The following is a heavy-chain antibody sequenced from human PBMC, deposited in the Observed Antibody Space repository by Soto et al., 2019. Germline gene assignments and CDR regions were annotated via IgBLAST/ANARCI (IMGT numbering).Heavy chain of an antibody. V-gene: IGHV1-18*01. Sequence: GASVKVSCKASGYTFTSYDINWVRQATGQGLEWMGWMNPNSGNTNYAQKLQGRVTMTTDTSTSTAYMELRSLRSDDTAVYYCARDPHVGDPAGYFDYWGQGTLVTVSS. D-gene: IGHD4-17*01. CDR2: MNPNSGNT. CDR3: ARDPHVGDPAGYFDY. CDR1: GYTFTSYD. J-gene: IGHJ4*02.